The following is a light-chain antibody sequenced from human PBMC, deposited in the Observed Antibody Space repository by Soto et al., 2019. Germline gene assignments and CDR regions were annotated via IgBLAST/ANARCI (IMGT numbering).Light chain of an antibody. CDR2: GAS. CDR1: QSVNIY. V-gene: IGKV3-20*01. J-gene: IGKJ1*01. Sequence: EIVMTQSPATLSVSPGERATLSCRASQSVNIYLAWYQQKPGQAPRLLIFGASSRATGIPDRFSGSGSGTDFTLTISRLEPEDFAVYYCEQYGSSPRTFGQGTKVDIK. CDR3: EQYGSSPRT.